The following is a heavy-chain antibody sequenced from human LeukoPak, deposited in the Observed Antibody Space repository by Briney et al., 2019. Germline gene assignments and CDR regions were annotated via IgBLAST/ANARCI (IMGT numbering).Heavy chain of an antibody. D-gene: IGHD3-3*01. CDR3: ATSYYDFWSGYYT. CDR1: GFTFSDYY. V-gene: IGHV3-11*01. CDR2: ISSSGSTI. J-gene: IGHJ4*02. Sequence: GGSLRLSCAASGFTFSDYYMSWIRQAPGKGLEWVSYISSSGSTIYCADSVKGRFTISRDNAKNSLYLQMNSLRAEDTAVYYCATSYYDFWSGYYTWGQGTLVTVSS.